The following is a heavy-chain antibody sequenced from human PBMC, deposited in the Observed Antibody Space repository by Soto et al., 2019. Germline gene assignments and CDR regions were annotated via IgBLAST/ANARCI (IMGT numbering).Heavy chain of an antibody. V-gene: IGHV3-7*01. D-gene: IGHD6-13*01. J-gene: IGHJ2*01. CDR2: IKQDGSEK. Sequence: EVQLVESGGGLVQPGGSLRLSCAASGFTFSSYWMSWVRQAPGKGLEWVANIKQDGSEKYYVDSVKGRFTISRDNAKNSLYLQMNSLRAEDTAVYYCAREGQNIFIAAAGFFDLWGRGTLVTVSS. CDR1: GFTFSSYW. CDR3: AREGQNIFIAAAGFFDL.